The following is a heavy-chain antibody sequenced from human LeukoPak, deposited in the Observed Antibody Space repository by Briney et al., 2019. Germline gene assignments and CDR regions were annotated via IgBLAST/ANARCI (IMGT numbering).Heavy chain of an antibody. CDR2: ISYDGSNK. CDR3: ARGHTAVTRHFDF. Sequence: SLRLSCAASGFTFNNYGMHWVRQAPGKGLEWVGVISYDGSNKYYADSVKGRFTISRDNAKNLLYLDMNSLRAEDTAVYYCARGHTAVTRHFDFWGQGTLVTVSS. V-gene: IGHV3-30*03. J-gene: IGHJ4*02. CDR1: GFTFNNYG. D-gene: IGHD4-17*01.